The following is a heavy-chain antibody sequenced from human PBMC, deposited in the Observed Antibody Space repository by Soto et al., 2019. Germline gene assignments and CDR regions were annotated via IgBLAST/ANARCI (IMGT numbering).Heavy chain of an antibody. CDR2: IYHSGNT. CDR3: ASEAAVEGMDV. J-gene: IGHJ6*02. CDR1: GDSISSDGYY. D-gene: IGHD2-15*01. Sequence: QVQLQESGPGLVKPSQTLSLTCTVSGDSISSDGYYWSWIRQHPGKGLEWIGYIYHSGNTYYNPSXRXXVTMSADTSKSQASLKVSAVTAAATAVYYCASEAAVEGMDVWGQGTTVTVS. V-gene: IGHV4-31*03.